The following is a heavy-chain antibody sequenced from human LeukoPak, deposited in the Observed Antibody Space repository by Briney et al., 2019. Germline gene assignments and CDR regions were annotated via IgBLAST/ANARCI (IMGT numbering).Heavy chain of an antibody. V-gene: IGHV4-38-2*01. Sequence: PSETLSLTCAVSGYSLSSGYYWGWIRPPPGKGLEWIGSIYHSGSTYYNPSLKSRVTISVDTSKNQFSLKLSSVTAADTAVYYCARRAEDYGDYGLDYWGQGTLVTVSS. D-gene: IGHD4-17*01. CDR2: IYHSGST. CDR3: ARRAEDYGDYGLDY. CDR1: GYSLSSGYY. J-gene: IGHJ4*02.